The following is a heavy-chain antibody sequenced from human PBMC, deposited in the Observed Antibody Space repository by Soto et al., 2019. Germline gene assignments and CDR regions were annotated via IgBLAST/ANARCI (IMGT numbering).Heavy chain of an antibody. J-gene: IGHJ5*02. D-gene: IGHD1-1*01. CDR2: ISAYNGNT. V-gene: IGHV1-18*01. CDR1: GYTFTSYG. CDR3: ARDPDNWNDAKFDP. Sequence: ASVKVSCKASGYTFTSYGISWVRQAPGQGLEWMGWISAYNGNTNYAQKLQGRVTMTTDTSTSTAYMELRSLRSDDTAVYYWARDPDNWNDAKFDPWGQGTLVTVSS.